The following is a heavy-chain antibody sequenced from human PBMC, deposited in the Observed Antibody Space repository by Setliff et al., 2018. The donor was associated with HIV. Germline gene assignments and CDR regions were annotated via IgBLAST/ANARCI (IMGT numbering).Heavy chain of an antibody. Sequence: GGSLRLSCEASGFIFSNHDFHWVRQAAAKGLEWVAAIGTGGDTYCVDSVKGRFTISRDNAKNTLYLQMNSLRAEDTAVYYCARDLSYDYDRSSDTFDYWGQGTLVTVSS. CDR2: IGTGGDT. CDR1: GFIFSNHD. J-gene: IGHJ4*02. V-gene: IGHV3-13*01. CDR3: ARDLSYDYDRSSDTFDY. D-gene: IGHD3-22*01.